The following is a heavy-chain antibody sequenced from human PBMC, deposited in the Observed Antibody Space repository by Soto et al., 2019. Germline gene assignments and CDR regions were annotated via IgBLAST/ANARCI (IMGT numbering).Heavy chain of an antibody. CDR3: ASLIYDSSNFYDNDY. V-gene: IGHV3-73*02. D-gene: IGHD3-22*01. Sequence: EVQLVESGGGLVQPGGSLRLSCAASGFTFSGSSMHWVRQASGKGLEWVARSRSKANNYATTYAASVKGRFTISRDESKNTTYLQMNSLKTEDMAIYYCASLIYDSSNFYDNDYWGQGTLVTVSS. J-gene: IGHJ4*02. CDR1: GFTFSGSS. CDR2: SRSKANNYAT.